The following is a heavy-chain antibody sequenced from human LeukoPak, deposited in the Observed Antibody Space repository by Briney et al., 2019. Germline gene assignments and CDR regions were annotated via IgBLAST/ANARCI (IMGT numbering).Heavy chain of an antibody. D-gene: IGHD2-2*02. CDR3: ARGGIVVVPAARPFDY. CDR2: IKQDGSEK. Sequence: GGSLRLSCAASGFTFSSYWMSWVRQAPGKGLEWVANIKQDGSEKYYVDSVKGRFTLSRDNTKNSLYLQMNSLIAEDTAVYYCARGGIVVVPAARPFDYWGQGTLVTVSS. V-gene: IGHV3-7*01. J-gene: IGHJ4*02. CDR1: GFTFSSYW.